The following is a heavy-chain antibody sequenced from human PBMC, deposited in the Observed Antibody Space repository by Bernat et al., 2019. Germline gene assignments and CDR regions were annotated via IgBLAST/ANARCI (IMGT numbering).Heavy chain of an antibody. J-gene: IGHJ4*02. CDR3: AKDQGDYGDYFFDY. V-gene: IGHV3-30*18. CDR1: GFTFSSYG. Sequence: QVQLVESGGGVVQPGRSLRLSCAASGFTFSSYGMHWVRQAPVKGLEWVAVISYDGSNKYYADSVKGRFTISRDNSKNTLYLQMNSLRAEDTAVYYCAKDQGDYGDYFFDYWGQGTLVTVSS. CDR2: ISYDGSNK. D-gene: IGHD4-17*01.